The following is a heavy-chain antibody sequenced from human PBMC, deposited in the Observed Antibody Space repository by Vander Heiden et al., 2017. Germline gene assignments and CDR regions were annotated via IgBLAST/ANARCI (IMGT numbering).Heavy chain of an antibody. V-gene: IGHV3-23*01. Sequence: EVQLLESGGGLVQPGGSLRLSCVASGFTLSSYAMSCVRQAPGKGLEWVSAISGSGGSTYYADSVKGRFTISRDNSKNTLYLHMNSLRAEDTAVYYCAKGDTAMVLMVYYWGQGTLVTVSS. CDR2: ISGSGGST. CDR3: AKGDTAMVLMVYY. D-gene: IGHD5-18*01. CDR1: GFTLSSYA. J-gene: IGHJ4*02.